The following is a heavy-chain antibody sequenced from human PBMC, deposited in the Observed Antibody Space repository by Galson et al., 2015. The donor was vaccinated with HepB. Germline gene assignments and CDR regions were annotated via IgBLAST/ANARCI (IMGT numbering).Heavy chain of an antibody. CDR1: GYTFTSYY. J-gene: IGHJ4*02. Sequence: SVKVSCKASGYTFTSYYMHWVRQAPGQGLEWMGIINPSGGSTSYAQKFQGRVTMTRDTSTSTVYMELSSLRSEDTAVYYCARVSWGGGYSHSSGSWLGYWGQGTLVTVSS. V-gene: IGHV1-46*01. D-gene: IGHD3-10*01. CDR3: ARVSWGGGYSHSSGSWLGY. CDR2: INPSGGST.